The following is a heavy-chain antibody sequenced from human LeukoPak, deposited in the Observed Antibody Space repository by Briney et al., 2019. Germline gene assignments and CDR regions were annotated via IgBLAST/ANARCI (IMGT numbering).Heavy chain of an antibody. CDR3: ARVTNSGSGSYYPYYMDV. V-gene: IGHV4-4*07. J-gene: IGHJ6*03. Sequence: PSETLSLTCTVSGDSISSYYWSWIRQPAGKGLEWIGRVYTSGSTNYNPSLKSRVTISVDKSKNQFSLKLSSVTAADTALYYCARVTNSGSGSYYPYYMDVWGKGTTVTVS. CDR1: GDSISSYY. D-gene: IGHD3-10*01. CDR2: VYTSGST.